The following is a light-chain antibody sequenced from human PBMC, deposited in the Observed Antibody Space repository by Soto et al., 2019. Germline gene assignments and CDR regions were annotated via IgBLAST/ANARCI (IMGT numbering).Light chain of an antibody. J-gene: IGKJ1*01. V-gene: IGKV1-5*01. CDR2: DAS. CDR3: QQYYSYPWT. Sequence: DIQMTQSPFTLSASVGDRVTITCRASQSISNRLAWHQQKPGKAPKVLIYDASSLKSGVPSRFSGSGSGTEFTLTISILQPDDFATYYCQQYYSYPWTFGQGTKVEIK. CDR1: QSISNR.